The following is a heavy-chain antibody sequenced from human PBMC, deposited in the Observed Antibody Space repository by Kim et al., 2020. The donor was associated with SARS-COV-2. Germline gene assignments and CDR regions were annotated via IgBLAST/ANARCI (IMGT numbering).Heavy chain of an antibody. Sequence: ASVKVSCKASGYTFTSYAMHWVRQAPGQRLEWMGWINAGNGNTKYSQKFQGRVTITRDTSASTAYMELSSLRSEDTAVYYCARENIAAGKPHYYYYGMDVWGQGTTVTVSS. CDR3: ARENIAAGKPHYYYYGMDV. D-gene: IGHD6-13*01. J-gene: IGHJ6*02. CDR2: INAGNGNT. CDR1: GYTFTSYA. V-gene: IGHV1-3*01.